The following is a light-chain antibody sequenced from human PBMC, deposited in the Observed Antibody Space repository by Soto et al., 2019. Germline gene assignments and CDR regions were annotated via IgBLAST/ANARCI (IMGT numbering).Light chain of an antibody. J-gene: IGLJ1*01. CDR3: SSYAGSNNYV. CDR1: SRDVGGYNY. Sequence: QSVLTQPPSASGSPGQSVTISCTGTSRDVGGYNYVSWYQQHPGKAPKLMIYEVSKRPSWVPDRFSGSKSGNTASLTVSGLQAEDEADYYCSSYAGSNNYVFGTGTKVTVL. CDR2: EVS. V-gene: IGLV2-8*01.